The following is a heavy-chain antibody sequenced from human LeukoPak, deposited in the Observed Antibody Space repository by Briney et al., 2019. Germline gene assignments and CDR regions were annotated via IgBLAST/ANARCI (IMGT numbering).Heavy chain of an antibody. CDR3: AKFGLAGSGRYHDAFDI. J-gene: IGHJ3*02. CDR2: ISGSGGST. D-gene: IGHD3-10*01. CDR1: GFTSSSYG. V-gene: IGHV3-23*01. Sequence: GGSLRLSCAASGFTSSSYGMTWVRQAPGKGLEWVSAISGSGGSTYYADSVKGRSTISRDNSKNTLYLQMNSLRAEDTAVYYCAKFGLAGSGRYHDAFDIWGQGTMVTVSS.